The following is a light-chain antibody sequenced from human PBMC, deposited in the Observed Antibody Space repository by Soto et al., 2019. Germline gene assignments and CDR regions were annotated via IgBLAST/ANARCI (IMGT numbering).Light chain of an antibody. V-gene: IGKV1-39*01. CDR3: QQSYNTPRT. CDR1: NTINNY. Sequence: DIQLTQSPSSLSASVGDRVTITCRASNTINNYLNRYQQKPGKAPKLLIYAVSTLQGGVPPRFSGSGSGTDFTLTISSLQPEDFATYYCQQSYNTPRTLGQGTKLEIK. J-gene: IGKJ2*01. CDR2: AVS.